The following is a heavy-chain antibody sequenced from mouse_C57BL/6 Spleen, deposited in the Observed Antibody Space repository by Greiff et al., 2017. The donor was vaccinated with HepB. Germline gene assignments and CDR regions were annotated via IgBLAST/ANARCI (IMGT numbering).Heavy chain of an antibody. CDR1: GFTFSSYG. CDR2: ISSGGSYT. J-gene: IGHJ4*01. D-gene: IGHD1-1*01. Sequence: EVHLVESGGDLVKPGGSLKLSCAASGFTFSSYGMSWVRQTPDKRLEWVATISSGGSYTYYPDSVKGRFTISRDNAKNTLYLQMSSLKSEDTAMYYCARREATAVSMDYWGQGTSVTVSS. CDR3: ARREATAVSMDY. V-gene: IGHV5-6*01.